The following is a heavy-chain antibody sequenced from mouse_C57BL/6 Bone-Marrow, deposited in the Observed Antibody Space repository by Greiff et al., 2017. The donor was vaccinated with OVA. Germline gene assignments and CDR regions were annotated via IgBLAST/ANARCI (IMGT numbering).Heavy chain of an antibody. CDR2: INPNNGGT. Sequence: EVQLQQSGPELVKPGASVKIPCKASGYTFTDYNMDWVKQSHGKSLEWIGDINPNNGGTIYTQKFKGTATLTVDQSSSTAYMELRSLTSEDTAVYYWARKGYYGSSYWYFDVWGTGTTVTVSS. J-gene: IGHJ1*03. V-gene: IGHV1-18*01. D-gene: IGHD1-1*01. CDR1: GYTFTDYN. CDR3: ARKGYYGSSYWYFDV.